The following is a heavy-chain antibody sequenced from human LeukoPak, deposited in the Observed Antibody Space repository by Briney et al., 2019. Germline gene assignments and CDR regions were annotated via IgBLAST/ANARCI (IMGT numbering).Heavy chain of an antibody. CDR1: GDSISSGNYY. CDR3: AADVIAPKEYLDS. Sequence: SETLSLTCTVSGDSISSGNYYWSWIRQPPGKGLEWIGYIFYSGSTYYNPSLKSRVTISVDTSKNQFSLKLSSVTAADTAVYYCAADVIAPKEYLDSGARGPLVTVPP. D-gene: IGHD2/OR15-2a*01. J-gene: IGHJ4*02. CDR2: IFYSGST. V-gene: IGHV4-30-4*01.